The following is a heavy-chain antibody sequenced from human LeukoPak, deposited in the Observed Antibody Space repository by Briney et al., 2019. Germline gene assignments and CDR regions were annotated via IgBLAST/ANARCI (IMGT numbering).Heavy chain of an antibody. V-gene: IGHV4-31*03. D-gene: IGHD2-15*01. J-gene: IGHJ4*02. CDR2: IYYSGST. CDR3: ARDNVALSYIDY. CDR1: GGSISSGGYY. Sequence: SETLSLTCTVSGGSISSGGYYWSWIRQHPGKGLEWIGYIYYSGSTYYNPSLKSRVTISVDTSKNQFSLKLSSVTAADTAVYYCARDNVALSYIDYWGQGTLVTVSS.